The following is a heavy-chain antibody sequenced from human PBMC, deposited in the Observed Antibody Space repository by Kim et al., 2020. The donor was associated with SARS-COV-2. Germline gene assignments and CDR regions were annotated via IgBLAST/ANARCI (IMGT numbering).Heavy chain of an antibody. J-gene: IGHJ6*02. CDR2: YTGST. CDR3: ARGRVPGV. Sequence: YTGSTNYNPSLKSRVTISLDTANNQFSLKVTSMTAADTAMYYCARGRVPGVWGQGTTVTVSS. V-gene: IGHV4-59*09. D-gene: IGHD2-2*01.